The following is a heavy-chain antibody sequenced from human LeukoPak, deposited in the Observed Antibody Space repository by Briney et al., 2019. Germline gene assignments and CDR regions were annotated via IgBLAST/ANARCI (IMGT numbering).Heavy chain of an antibody. CDR2: ISYDGSNK. V-gene: IGHV3-30*04. CDR1: GFTFSSYA. Sequence: GGSLRLSCAASGFTFSSYAMHRVRQAPGKGLEWVAVISYDGSNKYYADSVKGRFTISRDNSKNTLYLQMNSLRAEDTAVYYCAKDRGYSPIAFDIWGQGTMVAVSS. J-gene: IGHJ3*02. CDR3: AKDRGYSPIAFDI. D-gene: IGHD5-18*01.